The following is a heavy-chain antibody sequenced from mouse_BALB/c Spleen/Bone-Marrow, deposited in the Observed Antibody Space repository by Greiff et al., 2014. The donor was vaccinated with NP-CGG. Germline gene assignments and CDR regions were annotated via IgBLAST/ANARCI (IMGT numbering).Heavy chain of an antibody. CDR3: TREYAFFAY. CDR2: INPSNGGT. D-gene: IGHD5-2*01. Sequence: QVQLQQSGAELVKPGASVKLSCKSSGYTFTSYYMYWVKQRPGKGLERIGGINPSNGGTNYNEKFKSKATLTVDKSSSTAYMQRMSLTAYDSAFFYRTREYAFFAYWGQGTLVTVSS. V-gene: IGHV1S16*01. CDR1: GYTFTSYY. J-gene: IGHJ3*01.